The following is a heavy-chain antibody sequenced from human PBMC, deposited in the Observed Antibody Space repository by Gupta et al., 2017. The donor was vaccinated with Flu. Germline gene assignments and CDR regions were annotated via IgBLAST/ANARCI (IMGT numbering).Heavy chain of an antibody. CDR2: ISGSGSPI. D-gene: IGHD2-21*02. Sequence: EVQLVESGGGLVQAGGSLRLSCAASGFTFRTYEMSWVRQAPGKGLEWVSYISGSGSPIYYADSVKGRFIISRDNVKNSLYLQMNSLRAEDTAIFFCARDSCGGDCSWANAFDIWGQGTVVTVSS. CDR1: GFTFRTYE. CDR3: ARDSCGGDCSWANAFDI. V-gene: IGHV3-48*03. J-gene: IGHJ3*02.